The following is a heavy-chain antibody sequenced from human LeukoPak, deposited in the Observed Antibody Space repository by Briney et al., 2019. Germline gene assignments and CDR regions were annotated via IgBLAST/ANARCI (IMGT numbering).Heavy chain of an antibody. Sequence: GGSLRLSCAASGFTFSSYSVNWVRQAPGKGLEWVSSISSSSSYIYYADSVKGRFTISRDNAKNSLYLQMNSLRAEDTAVSYCAKDLYYYGSGSHSDYWGQGTLVTVSS. J-gene: IGHJ4*02. D-gene: IGHD3-10*01. CDR3: AKDLYYYGSGSHSDY. V-gene: IGHV3-21*04. CDR2: ISSSSSYI. CDR1: GFTFSSYS.